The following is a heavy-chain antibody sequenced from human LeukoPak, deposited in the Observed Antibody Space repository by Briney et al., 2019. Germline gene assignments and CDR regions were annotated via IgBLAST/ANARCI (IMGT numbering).Heavy chain of an antibody. Sequence: GRSLRLSCTASGFSFGSYWMNWVRQAPGKGLEWVSAISGSGGSTYYADSVKGRFTISRDNSKNTLYLQMNSLRAEDTAVYYCAKDLAQWLALDYWGQGTLVTVSS. CDR3: AKDLAQWLALDY. CDR1: GFSFGSYW. D-gene: IGHD6-19*01. J-gene: IGHJ4*02. CDR2: ISGSGGST. V-gene: IGHV3-23*01.